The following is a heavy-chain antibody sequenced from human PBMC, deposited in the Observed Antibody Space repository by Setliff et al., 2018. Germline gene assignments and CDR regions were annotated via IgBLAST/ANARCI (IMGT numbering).Heavy chain of an antibody. D-gene: IGHD3-3*01. CDR2: IYPGDSDT. Sequence: PGESLKISCTGSGDIFANSWIGWVRQMPGKGLEYIGIIYPGDSDTRYSPSFHGQVAISVDKSTNTAYLQWGSLKASDTATYYCARLTAESSWRWFDPWGQGNPGHRLL. J-gene: IGHJ5*02. V-gene: IGHV5-51*01. CDR1: GDIFANSW. CDR3: ARLTAESSWRWFDP.